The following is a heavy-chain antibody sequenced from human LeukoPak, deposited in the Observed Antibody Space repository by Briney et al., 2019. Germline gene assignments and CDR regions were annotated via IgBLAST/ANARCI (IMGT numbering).Heavy chain of an antibody. D-gene: IGHD1-14*01. CDR1: KFTFSNYG. V-gene: IGHV3-30*18. CDR3: AKVSGGGLYYDGMDV. J-gene: IGHJ6*02. CDR2: VSSDGGTK. Sequence: PGGSLRLSCTASKFTFSNYGMQWVRQAPGKGLEWVAVVSSDGGTKYYADSVKGRFTISRDNSRNTMYLQMDSLRAEDTAVYYCAKVSGGGLYYDGMDVWGQGTTVTVSS.